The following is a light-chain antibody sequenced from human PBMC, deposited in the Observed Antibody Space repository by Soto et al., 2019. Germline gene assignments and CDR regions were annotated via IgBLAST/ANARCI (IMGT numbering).Light chain of an antibody. Sequence: QSVLTQPPSVSAAAGQKVTISCSGSSSNIGTNRISWYQQLSGTAPKLLIYDNNKRPSGFPDRFSGSKSGTSGTLVITGLQTVDEAVYSCGTLDNSLSAYGFGTGTKLPVL. CDR3: GTLDNSLSAYG. CDR2: DNN. J-gene: IGLJ1*01. V-gene: IGLV1-51*01. CDR1: SSNIGTNR.